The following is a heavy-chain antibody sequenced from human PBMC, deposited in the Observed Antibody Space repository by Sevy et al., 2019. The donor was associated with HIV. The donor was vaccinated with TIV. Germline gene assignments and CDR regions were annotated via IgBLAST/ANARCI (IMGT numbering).Heavy chain of an antibody. J-gene: IGHJ4*02. V-gene: IGHV3-48*03. D-gene: IGHD4-17*01. CDR1: GFMFSSYD. Sequence: GGSLRLSCAASGFMFSSYDMNWVRLAPGKGLEWVSYISSTGSTLNYADSVRGRFTISRDNAKNSVFLQMNSLRAEDTAFYYCVRDLPPSATTVAHFDYWGQGSLVTVSS. CDR2: ISSTGSTL. CDR3: VRDLPPSATTVAHFDY.